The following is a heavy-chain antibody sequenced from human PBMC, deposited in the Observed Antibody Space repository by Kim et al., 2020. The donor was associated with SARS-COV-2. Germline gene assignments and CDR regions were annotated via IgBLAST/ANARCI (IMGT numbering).Heavy chain of an antibody. V-gene: IGHV3-21*01. CDR1: GFTFSSYS. CDR3: ARDFSYSNYY. J-gene: IGHJ4*02. D-gene: IGHD6-13*01. Sequence: GSLRLSCAASGFTFSSYSMNWVRQAPGKGLEWVSSISSGSSYIYYAHSVKGRFTISRDNAKNSLHLQMNSLRAEDTAVYYCARDFSYSNYYWGQGTLVT. CDR2: ISSGSSYI.